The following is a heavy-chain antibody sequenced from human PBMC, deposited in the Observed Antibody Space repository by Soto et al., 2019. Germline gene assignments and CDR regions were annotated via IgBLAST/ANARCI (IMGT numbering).Heavy chain of an antibody. CDR3: ARDHGSSSWSVDV. D-gene: IGHD6-13*01. CDR1: GFTFSSYE. Sequence: EVQLVESGGGLVQPGGSLRLSCAASGFTFSSYEMNWVRQAPGKGLEWVSYISSSGSTIYYADSVKGRFTISRDNAKNSLYLQMNSLRAEDTALYYSARDHGSSSWSVDVWGQGTTVTVSS. J-gene: IGHJ6*02. V-gene: IGHV3-48*03. CDR2: ISSSGSTI.